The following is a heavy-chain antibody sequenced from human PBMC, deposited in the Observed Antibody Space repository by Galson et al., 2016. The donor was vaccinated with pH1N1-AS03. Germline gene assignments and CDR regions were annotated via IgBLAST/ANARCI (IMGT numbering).Heavy chain of an antibody. CDR1: GYSFSTYS. D-gene: IGHD5-18*01. CDR2: ISGYNGNT. V-gene: IGHV1-18*01. J-gene: IGHJ3*01. Sequence: SVKVSCKASGYSFSTYSITWVRQAPGQGLEWLGWISGYNGNTNYAQKFHGRVTMTTEKSTSTAYLEVRSLRSDDTAVYYCAKERDTAMIGYGFHLWGQGTMVTVSS. CDR3: AKERDTAMIGYGFHL.